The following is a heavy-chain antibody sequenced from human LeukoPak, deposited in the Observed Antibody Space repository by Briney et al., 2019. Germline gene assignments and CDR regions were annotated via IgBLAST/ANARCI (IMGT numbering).Heavy chain of an antibody. J-gene: IGHJ4*02. CDR2: IIPIFGTA. V-gene: IGHV1-69*05. CDR1: GGTFSSYA. Sequence: GASVKVSCKASGGTFSSYAISWVRQAPGQGLEWMGGIIPIFGTANYAQKFQGRVTITTDESTSTAYMELSSLRSEDTALYYCARAGLHFPRDDFWSGYADPYYFDYWGQGTLVTVSS. D-gene: IGHD3-3*01. CDR3: ARAGLHFPRDDFWSGYADPYYFDY.